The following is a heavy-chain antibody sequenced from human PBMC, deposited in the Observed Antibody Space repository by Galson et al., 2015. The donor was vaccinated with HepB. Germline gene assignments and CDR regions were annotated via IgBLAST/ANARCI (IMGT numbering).Heavy chain of an antibody. D-gene: IGHD3-16*01. V-gene: IGHV1-3*01. Sequence: SVKVSCKASGYTFTSYAMHWVRQAPGQRLEWMGWINAGNGNTKYSQKFQGRVTITRDTSASTAYMELSSLRPEDTAVYYCARDGIGGRYYYYYMDVWGKGTTVTVSS. CDR1: GYTFTSYA. J-gene: IGHJ6*03. CDR2: INAGNGNT. CDR3: ARDGIGGRYYYYYMDV.